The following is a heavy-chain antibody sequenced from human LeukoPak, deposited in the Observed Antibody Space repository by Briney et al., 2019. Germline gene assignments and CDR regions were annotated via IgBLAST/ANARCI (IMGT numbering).Heavy chain of an antibody. CDR3: ARGRGSSWYYFDY. Sequence: SETLSLTCTVSGGSISSGGYYWSWIRQHPGKGLEWIGYIYYSGSTYYNPSLKGRVTMSVDTSKNQFSLNLSSVTAADTAVYYCARGRGSSWYYFDYWGQGTLVTVSS. CDR2: IYYSGST. V-gene: IGHV4-31*03. J-gene: IGHJ4*02. D-gene: IGHD6-13*01. CDR1: GGSISSGGYY.